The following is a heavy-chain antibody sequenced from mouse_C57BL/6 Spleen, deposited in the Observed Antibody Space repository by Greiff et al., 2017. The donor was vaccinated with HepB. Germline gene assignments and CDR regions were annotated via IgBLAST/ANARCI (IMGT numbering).Heavy chain of an antibody. Sequence: VQLQQSGAELVKPGASVKLSCKASGYTFTSYWMHWVKQRPGQGLEWIGMIHPNSGSTNYHEKFKSKVTLTVDKSSSTAYMQLSSLTSEDSAVYYCAINYYGSSCWYFDVWGTGTTVTVSS. CDR1: GYTFTSYW. CDR2: IHPNSGST. J-gene: IGHJ1*03. CDR3: AINYYGSSCWYFDV. D-gene: IGHD1-1*01. V-gene: IGHV1-64*01.